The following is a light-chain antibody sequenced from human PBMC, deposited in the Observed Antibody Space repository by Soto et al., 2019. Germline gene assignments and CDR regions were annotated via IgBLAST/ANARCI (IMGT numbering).Light chain of an antibody. CDR1: SSDVGDYNY. CDR3: SSYTSSTTRV. Sequence: QSALTQPASVSGSPGQSITISCTGTSSDVGDYNYVSWYQQHPGKVPKLMIYDVSNWPSGVSNRFSGSKSGSTASLTISCLQAEDEADYYCSSYTSSTTRVFGTGTKLTVL. CDR2: DVS. J-gene: IGLJ1*01. V-gene: IGLV2-14*01.